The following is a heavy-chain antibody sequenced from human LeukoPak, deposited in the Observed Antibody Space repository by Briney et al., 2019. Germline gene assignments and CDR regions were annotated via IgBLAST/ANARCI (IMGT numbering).Heavy chain of an antibody. CDR2: IIPIFGTA. CDR3: ARVKGSRVAAASYFDY. D-gene: IGHD6-13*01. CDR1: GGTFSSYA. V-gene: IGHV1-69*05. Sequence: AASVKVSCKASGGTFSSYAISWVRQASGQGLEWMGGIIPIFGTANYAQKFQGRVTITTDESTSTAYMELSSLRSEDTAVYYCARVKGSRVAAASYFDYRGQGTLVTVSS. J-gene: IGHJ4*02.